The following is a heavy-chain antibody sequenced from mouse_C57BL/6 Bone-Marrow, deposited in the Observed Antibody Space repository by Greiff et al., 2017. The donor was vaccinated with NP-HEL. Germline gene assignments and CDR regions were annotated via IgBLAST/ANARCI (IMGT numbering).Heavy chain of an antibody. D-gene: IGHD2-2*01. Sequence: QVQLQQPGAELVRPGTSVKLSCKASGYTFTSYWMHWVKQRPGQGLEWIGVIDPSDSYTNYNQKFKGKATLTVDTSSSTAYRQLSSLTSEDSAVYYGARVASMVNRFAYWGQGTLVTVSA. CDR1: GYTFTSYW. CDR3: ARVASMVNRFAY. J-gene: IGHJ3*01. V-gene: IGHV1-59*01. CDR2: IDPSDSYT.